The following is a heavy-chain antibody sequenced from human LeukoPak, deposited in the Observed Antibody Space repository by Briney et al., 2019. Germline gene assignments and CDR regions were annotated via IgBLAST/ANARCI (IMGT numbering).Heavy chain of an antibody. D-gene: IGHD6-13*01. CDR1: GGSISSGSYY. Sequence: KPSETLSLTCTVSGGSISSGSYYWTWIRQSAGKGLEWIGRIYSSGSTNYNPSLKSRVTISVDTSKNQFSLKLSSVTAADTAVYYCARVDSSSWYRFDYWGQGTLVTVSS. CDR3: ARVDSSSWYRFDY. CDR2: IYSSGST. V-gene: IGHV4-61*02. J-gene: IGHJ4*02.